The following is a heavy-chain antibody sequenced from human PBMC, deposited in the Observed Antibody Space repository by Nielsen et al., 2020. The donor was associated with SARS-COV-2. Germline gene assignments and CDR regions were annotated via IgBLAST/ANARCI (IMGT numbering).Heavy chain of an antibody. CDR3: AKLGLDYYGSGSYYEGDAFDI. V-gene: IGHV3-9*01. CDR2: ISWNSGSI. D-gene: IGHD3-10*01. J-gene: IGHJ3*02. Sequence: SLKISCAASGFTFDDYAMHWVRQAPGKGLEWVSGISWNSGSIGYADSVKGRFTISRDNAKNSLYLQMNSLRAEDTALYCCAKLGLDYYGSGSYYEGDAFDIWGQGTMVTVSS. CDR1: GFTFDDYA.